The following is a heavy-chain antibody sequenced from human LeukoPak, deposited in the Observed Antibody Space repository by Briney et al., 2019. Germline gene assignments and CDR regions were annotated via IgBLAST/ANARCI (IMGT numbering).Heavy chain of an antibody. CDR2: INHNGNVN. V-gene: IGHV3-7*01. Sequence: PGGSLRLSCAASGFTFSSYWMNWARQAPGKGLEWVASINHNGNVNYYVDSVKGRFTISRDNAKNSLYLQMNSLRAEDTAVYYCAKDRDWELWYYFDYWGQGTLVTVSS. CDR1: GFTFSSYW. D-gene: IGHD1-26*01. CDR3: AKDRDWELWYYFDY. J-gene: IGHJ4*02.